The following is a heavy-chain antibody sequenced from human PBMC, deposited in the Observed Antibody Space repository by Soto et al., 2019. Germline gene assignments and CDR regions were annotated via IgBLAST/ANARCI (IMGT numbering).Heavy chain of an antibody. V-gene: IGHV3-21*01. J-gene: IGHJ6*02. Sequence: GGSLILSCAASGFTFSSYSMNWGRQAPGKGLEWVSSISSSSSYIYYADSVKGRFTISRDNAKNSLYLQMNGLRAEDTAVYYCASSSSPYYYYGMDVWGQGTTVTVSS. CDR1: GFTFSSYS. CDR3: ASSSSPYYYYGMDV. D-gene: IGHD6-6*01. CDR2: ISSSSSYI.